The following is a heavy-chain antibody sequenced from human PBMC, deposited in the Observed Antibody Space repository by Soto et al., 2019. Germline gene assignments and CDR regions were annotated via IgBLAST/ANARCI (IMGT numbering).Heavy chain of an antibody. CDR1: GYTFTNYW. Sequence: PGESLKISCKGSGYTFTNYWIGWVRQMPGKGLEWMGIIYPGDSDTKYNPSFQGQVTISADKSITTTYLQWSSLKASDTAIYCCGASVFYYGMDVWGQGTTVTLSS. CDR2: IYPGDSDT. J-gene: IGHJ6*02. CDR3: GASVFYYGMDV. V-gene: IGHV5-51*01.